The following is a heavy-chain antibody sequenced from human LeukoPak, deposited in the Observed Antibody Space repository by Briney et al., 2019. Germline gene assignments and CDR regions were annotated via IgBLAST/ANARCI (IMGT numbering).Heavy chain of an antibody. J-gene: IGHJ6*02. CDR3: ARWLLRDV. CDR2: MSGSGYYT. V-gene: IGHV3-23*01. Sequence: GGSLRLSCAASGFAFSNFAMSWVRQAPGKGLEWVSAMSGSGYYTYYADSVKGRFTISRDNSKNTLYLQMNSLRAEDTAVYYCARWLLRDVWGQGTTVTVSS. CDR1: GFAFSNFA. D-gene: IGHD5-24*01.